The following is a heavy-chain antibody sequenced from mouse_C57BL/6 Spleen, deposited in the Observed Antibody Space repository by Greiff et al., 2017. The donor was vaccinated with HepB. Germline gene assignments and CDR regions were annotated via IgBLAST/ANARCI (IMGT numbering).Heavy chain of an antibody. V-gene: IGHV1-85*01. J-gene: IGHJ3*01. CDR3: ARSGFYDYVPFAY. D-gene: IGHD2-4*01. CDR1: GYTFTSYD. Sequence: QVQLQHSGPELVKPGASVKLSCKASGYTFTSYDINWVKQRPGQGLEWIGWIYPRDGSTKYNEKFKGKATLTVDTSSSTAYMELHSLTSEDSAVYFCARSGFYDYVPFAYWGQGTLVTVSA. CDR2: IYPRDGST.